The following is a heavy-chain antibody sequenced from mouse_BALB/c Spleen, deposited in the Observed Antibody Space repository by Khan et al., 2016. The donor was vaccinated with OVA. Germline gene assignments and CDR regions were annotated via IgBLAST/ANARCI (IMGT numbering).Heavy chain of an antibody. J-gene: IGHJ3*01. CDR1: GYSITSGYS. CDR2: IPYGGNT. Sequence: EVQLQESGPDLVKPSQSLSLTCTVTGYSITSGYSWHWIRQFPGNKLEWLGYIPYGGNTNYKQSLKSRISITRATSWNPFFLQLNSLTTEDTATYDCARAGRGFPYWGQGTLVTVTA. CDR3: ARAGRGFPY. V-gene: IGHV3-1*02.